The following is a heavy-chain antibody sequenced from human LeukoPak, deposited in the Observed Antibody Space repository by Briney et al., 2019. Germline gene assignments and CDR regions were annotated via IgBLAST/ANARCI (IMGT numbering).Heavy chain of an antibody. CDR3: ARPTYGDYVYGDAFDI. J-gene: IGHJ3*02. CDR2: INHSGST. Sequence: SETLSLTCAVYGGSFSGYYWSWLRQPPGKGLEWIGEINHSGSTNYNPSLKSRVTISVDTSKNQFSLKLSSVTAADTALYYCARPTYGDYVYGDAFDIWGQGTMVTVSS. D-gene: IGHD4-17*01. V-gene: IGHV4-34*01. CDR1: GGSFSGYY.